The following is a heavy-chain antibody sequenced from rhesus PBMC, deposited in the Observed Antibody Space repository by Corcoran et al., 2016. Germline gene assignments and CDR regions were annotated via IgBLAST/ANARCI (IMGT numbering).Heavy chain of an antibody. CDR2: IIGSSGGT. J-gene: IGHJ5-1*01. D-gene: IGHD3-16*01. CDR1: GHSIRSGYY. Sequence: QVQLQESGPGLVKPSETLSLTCAVSGHSIRSGYYWGWIRQPPGMGLEYIGCIIGSSGGTYTNPSLKSRVTISKDTSTNQFSLKLRSVTAADTAVHYCARRGHSGRFDVWGAGVLVTVSS. CDR3: ARRGHSGRFDV. V-gene: IGHV4-99*01.